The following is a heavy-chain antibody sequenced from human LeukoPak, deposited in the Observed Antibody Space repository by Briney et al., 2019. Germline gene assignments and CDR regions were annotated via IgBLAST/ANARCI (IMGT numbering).Heavy chain of an antibody. Sequence: SETLSLTCTVSGGSISNYYWSWIRQPPGKGLEWIGYIYYSGSTNYNPSLKSRVTISVDTSKNQFSLKLSSVTAADTAVYYCASAKGATIFGVAPYGRYGMDVWGQGTTVTVSS. V-gene: IGHV4-59*08. J-gene: IGHJ6*02. D-gene: IGHD3-3*01. CDR2: IYYSGST. CDR1: GGSISNYY. CDR3: ASAKGATIFGVAPYGRYGMDV.